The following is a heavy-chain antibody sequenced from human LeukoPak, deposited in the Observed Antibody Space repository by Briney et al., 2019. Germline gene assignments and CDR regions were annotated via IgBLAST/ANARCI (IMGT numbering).Heavy chain of an antibody. D-gene: IGHD2-2*01. CDR3: ARDNSPPSLGYCSSTSCYADWFDP. V-gene: IGHV3-21*01. J-gene: IGHJ5*02. CDR2: ISSSSSYI. CDR1: GFTFSSYS. Sequence: GGSLRLSCAASGFTFSSYSMNWVRQAPGKGLEWVSSISSSSSYIYYADSVKGRFTISRDNAKNSLYLQMNSLRAEDTAVYCCARDNSPPSLGYCSSTSCYADWFDPWGQGTLVTVSS.